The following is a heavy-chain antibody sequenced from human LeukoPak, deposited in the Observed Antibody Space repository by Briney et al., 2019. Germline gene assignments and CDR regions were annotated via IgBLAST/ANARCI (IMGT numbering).Heavy chain of an antibody. CDR1: GYTLTELS. D-gene: IGHD2-15*01. J-gene: IGHJ5*02. CDR2: FDPEDGET. V-gene: IGHV1-24*01. CDR3: AILGECSGGSCYSWFDP. Sequence: ASVKVSCKVSGYTLTELSMHWVRQAPGKGLEWEGGFDPEDGETIYAQKFQGRVTMTEDTSTDTAYMELSSLRSEDTAVYYCAILGECSGGSCYSWFDPWGQGTLVTVSS.